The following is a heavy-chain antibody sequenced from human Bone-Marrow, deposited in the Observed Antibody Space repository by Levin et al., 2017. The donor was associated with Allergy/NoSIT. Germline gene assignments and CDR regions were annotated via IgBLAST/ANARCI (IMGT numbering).Heavy chain of an antibody. J-gene: IGHJ5*01. Sequence: GGSLRLSCAASGFSFSYYEMNWVRQAPGKGLEWVSYISGRNTTIYYADSVKGRFTISRDNAKNSLYLQMNSLRAEDTAIYYCAREGLFLVRLFDYWGVAALVTVSS. D-gene: IGHD3-10*01. CDR1: GFSFSYYE. CDR2: ISGRNTTI. CDR3: AREGLFLVRLFDY. V-gene: IGHV3-48*03.